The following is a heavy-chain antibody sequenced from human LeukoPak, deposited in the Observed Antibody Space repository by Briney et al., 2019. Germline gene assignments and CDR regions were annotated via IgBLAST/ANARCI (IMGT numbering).Heavy chain of an antibody. J-gene: IGHJ4*02. V-gene: IGHV1-8*01. CDR1: GYTFTSYD. CDR2: MNPNSGNT. CDR3: ARGRYSGYARRYFDY. D-gene: IGHD5-12*01. Sequence: ASVKVSCEASGYTFTSYDINWVRQATGQGLERMGWMNPNSGNTGYAQKFQGRVTMTRTTSISTAYMELSSLRSEDTAVYYCARGRYSGYARRYFDYWGQGTLVTVSS.